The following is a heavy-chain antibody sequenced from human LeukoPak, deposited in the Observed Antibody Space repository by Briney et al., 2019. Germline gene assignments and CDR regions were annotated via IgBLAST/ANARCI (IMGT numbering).Heavy chain of an antibody. Sequence: GGSLRLSCEASGFIFSSYGMHWVRQAPGKGLEWVAVTWYDGSNKYYGDSVKGRFTISRDNAKSSLYLQMNSLRAEDTAVYYCARDSSASGYFDYWGQGTLVTVSS. D-gene: IGHD2-15*01. CDR2: TWYDGSNK. CDR1: GFIFSSYG. J-gene: IGHJ4*02. CDR3: ARDSSASGYFDY. V-gene: IGHV3-33*01.